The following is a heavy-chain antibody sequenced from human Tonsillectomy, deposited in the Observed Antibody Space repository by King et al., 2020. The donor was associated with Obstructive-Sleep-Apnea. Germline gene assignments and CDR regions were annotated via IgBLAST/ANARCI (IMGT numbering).Heavy chain of an antibody. V-gene: IGHV4-59*01. D-gene: IGHD3-3*01. CDR1: GGSISSYY. CDR2: IYYSGST. CDR3: AREGRELAYGEWLPYRPFDP. Sequence: MQLQESGPGLVKPSETLSLTCTVSGGSISSYYWSWIRQPPGKGLEWIGYIYYSGSTNYNPSLKSRVTISVDTSKNQFSLKLSSVTAADTAVYYCAREGRELAYGEWLPYRPFDPWGQGTLVTVSS. J-gene: IGHJ5*02.